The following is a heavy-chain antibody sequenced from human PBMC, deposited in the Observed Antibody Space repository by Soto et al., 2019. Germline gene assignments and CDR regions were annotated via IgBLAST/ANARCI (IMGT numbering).Heavy chain of an antibody. J-gene: IGHJ4*02. CDR1: GFTFSSYG. V-gene: IGHV3-33*01. D-gene: IGHD3-22*01. Sequence: QVQLVESGGGVVQPGRSLRLSCAASGFTFSSYGMHWVRQAPGKGLEWVAVIWYDGSNKYYADSVKGRFTISRDNSKNSLYLQRTALEAEDTVGYYWARDYYDSSGYFPPGSDWGRGTLFPVSS. CDR2: IWYDGSNK. CDR3: ARDYYDSSGYFPPGSD.